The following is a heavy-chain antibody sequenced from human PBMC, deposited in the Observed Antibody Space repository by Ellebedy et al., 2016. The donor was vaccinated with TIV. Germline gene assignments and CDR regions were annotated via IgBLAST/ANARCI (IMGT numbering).Heavy chain of an antibody. V-gene: IGHV4-31*03. D-gene: IGHD3-3*01. Sequence: SETLSLXXTVSGASISSGNYYWSWIRQHPGKGLEWIGYIYYSGSAYHSPSLQSRVTISVGTSNNQFSLKLSSVTAADTAIYYCARGTSYDFWSGPAQRWFSPWGQGTLVTVSS. CDR1: GASISSGNYY. J-gene: IGHJ5*02. CDR3: ARGTSYDFWSGPAQRWFSP. CDR2: IYYSGSA.